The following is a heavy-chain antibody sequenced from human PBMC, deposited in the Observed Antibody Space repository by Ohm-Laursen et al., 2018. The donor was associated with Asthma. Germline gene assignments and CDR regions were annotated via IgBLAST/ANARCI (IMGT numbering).Heavy chain of an antibody. D-gene: IGHD4-17*01. V-gene: IGHV3-7*01. J-gene: IGHJ1*01. CDR3: AKDFHRYGDYVLYFQH. Sequence: SLRLSCAASGFTFSSYWMSWVRQAPGKGLEWVANIKQDGSEKYYVDSVKGRFTTSRDNAKNSLYLQMNSLRAEDTAVYYCAKDFHRYGDYVLYFQHWGQGTLVTVSS. CDR1: GFTFSSYW. CDR2: IKQDGSEK.